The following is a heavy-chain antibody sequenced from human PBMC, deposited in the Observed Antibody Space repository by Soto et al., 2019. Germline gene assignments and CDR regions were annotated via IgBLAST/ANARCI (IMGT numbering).Heavy chain of an antibody. D-gene: IGHD6-19*01. CDR1: GFTFSSYS. CDR3: ARDFFLWLEPTYPRGDWFDP. Sequence: EVQLVESGGGLVKPGGSLRLSCAASGFTFSSYSMNWVRQAPGKGLEWVSSISSSSSYIYYADSVKGRFTISRDNAKNSLYLQMNSLRAEDTAVYYCARDFFLWLEPTYPRGDWFDPWGQGTLVTVSS. J-gene: IGHJ5*02. CDR2: ISSSSSYI. V-gene: IGHV3-21*01.